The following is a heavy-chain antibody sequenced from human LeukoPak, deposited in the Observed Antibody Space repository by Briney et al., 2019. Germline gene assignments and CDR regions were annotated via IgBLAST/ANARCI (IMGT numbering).Heavy chain of an antibody. V-gene: IGHV4-61*01. CDR3: ARVDDGMCSGGSCYFDY. D-gene: IGHD2-15*01. CDR1: GRPDSNGLYY. Sequence: SEPLSLTCTVSGRPDSNGLYYWSWIRQPPGKGLEWIGYIYYSGSTKYNPSLKSRVTISVDTSKNQFSLKLRSVTAADTAVYYCARVDDGMCSGGSCYFDYWGQGTLVTVSS. J-gene: IGHJ4*02. CDR2: IYYSGST.